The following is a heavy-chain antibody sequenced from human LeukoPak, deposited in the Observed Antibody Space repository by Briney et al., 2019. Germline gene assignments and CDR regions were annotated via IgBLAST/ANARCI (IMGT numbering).Heavy chain of an antibody. Sequence: GRSLRLSCAASGFTLSSYAMHWARQAPGKGLEWVAVISYDGSNKYYADSVKGRFTISRDNSKNTLYLQMNSLRAEDTAVYYCARVAYDSSGSVDYWGQGTLVTVSS. CDR3: ARVAYDSSGSVDY. V-gene: IGHV3-30-3*01. CDR2: ISYDGSNK. CDR1: GFTLSSYA. J-gene: IGHJ4*02. D-gene: IGHD3-22*01.